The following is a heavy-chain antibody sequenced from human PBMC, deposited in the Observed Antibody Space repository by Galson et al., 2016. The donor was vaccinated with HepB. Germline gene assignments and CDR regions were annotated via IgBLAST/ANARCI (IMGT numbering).Heavy chain of an antibody. CDR2: ISNEGFNK. V-gene: IGHV3-30*18. CDR3: AKDRGAYGSESYALHFYGMDV. J-gene: IGHJ6*02. D-gene: IGHD3-10*01. CDR1: GFTFSSYG. Sequence: SLRLSCAASGFTFSSYGMHWVRQAPGKGLEWVAVISNEGFNKFYGDSAKGRFTISRDNSKNTLFLQMSSRRGEDTAVYFCAKDRGAYGSESYALHFYGMDVWGQGTTVTVFS.